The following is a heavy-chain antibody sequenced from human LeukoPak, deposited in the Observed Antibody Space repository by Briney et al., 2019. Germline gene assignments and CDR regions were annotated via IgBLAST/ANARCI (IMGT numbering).Heavy chain of an antibody. V-gene: IGHV3-23*01. D-gene: IGHD3-10*01. Sequence: GGSLRLSCAASGFTFSNYAMSWVLQAPGKGLEWVSSISGSGGDTYYADSMEGRFSISRDNSKNTLYLQITSLRAEDTAVYYCAKGRSGTYYLHDYWGQGTLVTVSS. CDR1: GFTFSNYA. CDR3: AKGRSGTYYLHDY. CDR2: ISGSGGDT. J-gene: IGHJ4*02.